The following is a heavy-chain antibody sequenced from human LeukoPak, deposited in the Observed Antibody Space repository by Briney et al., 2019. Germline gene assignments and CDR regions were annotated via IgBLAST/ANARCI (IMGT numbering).Heavy chain of an antibody. D-gene: IGHD2-2*01. Sequence: PGGSLRLSCAASGFTFSSYAMSWVRQAPGKGLEWVSAISGSGGSTYYADSVKGRFTISRDNSKNTPYLQMNSLRAEDTAVYYCAKDLCGSCSSTSCYDDAFDIWGQGTMVTVSS. CDR1: GFTFSSYA. CDR3: AKDLCGSCSSTSCYDDAFDI. V-gene: IGHV3-23*01. CDR2: ISGSGGST. J-gene: IGHJ3*02.